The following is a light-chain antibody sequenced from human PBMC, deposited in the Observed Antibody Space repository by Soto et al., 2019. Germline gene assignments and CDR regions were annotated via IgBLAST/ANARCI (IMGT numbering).Light chain of an antibody. CDR3: SSFTTSNTPHFV. V-gene: IGLV2-14*01. CDR2: EVS. Sequence: QSALTQPASVSGSPGQSITISCTRTSSDVGGYNYVSWFQQHPGRAPKLMIYEVSNRPSGVSNRFSGSKSGTTASLSISGLQAEDEADYYCSSFTTSNTPHFVFGTGTKLTVL. CDR1: SSDVGGYNY. J-gene: IGLJ1*01.